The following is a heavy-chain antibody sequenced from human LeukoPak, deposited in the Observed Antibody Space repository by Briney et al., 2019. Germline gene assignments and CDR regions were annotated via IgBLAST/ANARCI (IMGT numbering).Heavy chain of an antibody. J-gene: IGHJ4*02. CDR2: IWYDGSDE. V-gene: IGHV3-33*06. CDR1: GFTFSSYG. D-gene: IGHD3-22*01. Sequence: GRSLRLSCAASGFTFSSYGMHWVRQAPGKGLEWVAVIWYDGSDEYYADSVKGRFTISRDNSKNTLYLQMSSLRAEDTAVYYCAKDGNYDSSGYYFDYWGQGVLVTVSS. CDR3: AKDGNYDSSGYYFDY.